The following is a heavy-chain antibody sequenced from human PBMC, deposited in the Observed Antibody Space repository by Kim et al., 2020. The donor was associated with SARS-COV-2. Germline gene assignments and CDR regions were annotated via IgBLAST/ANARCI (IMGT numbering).Heavy chain of an antibody. CDR2: IIPIFGTA. CDR3: ARGRYVDIVATIDY. Sequence: SVKVSCKASGGTFSSYAISWVRQAPGQGLEWMGGIIPIFGTANYAQKFQGRVTITADESTSTAYMELSSLRSEDTAVYYCARGRYVDIVATIDYWGQGTLVTVSS. J-gene: IGHJ4*02. CDR1: GGTFSSYA. V-gene: IGHV1-69*13. D-gene: IGHD5-12*01.